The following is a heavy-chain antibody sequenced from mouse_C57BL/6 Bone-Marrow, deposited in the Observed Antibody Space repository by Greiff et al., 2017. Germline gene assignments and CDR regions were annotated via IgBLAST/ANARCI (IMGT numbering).Heavy chain of an antibody. CDR2: ISDGGSYT. V-gene: IGHV5-4*01. CDR3: ARDRDSSGFAY. J-gene: IGHJ3*01. Sequence: EVKLQESGGGLVKPGGSLKLSCAASGFTFSSYAMSWVRQTPEKRLEWVATISDGGSYTYYPDNVKGRFTIARENAKNNLYLQMSHLKSEDTAMYYCARDRDSSGFAYWGQGTLVTVSA. CDR1: GFTFSSYA. D-gene: IGHD3-2*02.